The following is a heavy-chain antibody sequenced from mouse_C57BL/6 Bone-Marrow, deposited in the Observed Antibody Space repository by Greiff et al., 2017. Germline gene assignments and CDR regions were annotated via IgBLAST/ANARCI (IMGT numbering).Heavy chain of an antibody. Sequence: EVNLVESGGGLVKPGGSLKLSCAASGFTFSDYGMHWVRQAPEKGLEWVAYISSGSSTIYYADTVKGRFTISRDNAKNTLFLQMTSLRSEDTAMYYCARTYYYGSSYAMDYWGQGTSVTVSS. J-gene: IGHJ4*01. D-gene: IGHD1-1*01. V-gene: IGHV5-17*01. CDR2: ISSGSSTI. CDR3: ARTYYYGSSYAMDY. CDR1: GFTFSDYG.